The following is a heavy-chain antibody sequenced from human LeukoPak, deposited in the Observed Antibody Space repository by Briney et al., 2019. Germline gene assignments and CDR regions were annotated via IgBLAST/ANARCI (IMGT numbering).Heavy chain of an antibody. CDR1: GGSFSGYY. V-gene: IGHV4-34*01. CDR2: INHSGST. Sequence: ETLSLTCAVYGGSFSGYYWSWIRQPPGKGLEWIGEINHSGSTNYNPSLKSRVTISVDTSKNQFSLKLSSVTAADTAVYCCAWGFDYWGQGTLVTVSS. CDR3: AWGFDY. J-gene: IGHJ4*02.